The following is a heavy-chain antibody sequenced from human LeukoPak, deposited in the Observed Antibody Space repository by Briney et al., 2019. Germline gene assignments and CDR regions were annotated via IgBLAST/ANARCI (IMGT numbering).Heavy chain of an antibody. CDR1: GYTFHGYY. Sequence: ASVKVSCKASGYTFHGYYMHWVRQAAGQGLEWMGKIDPDSGATTYAQKFLGRVTMTRDTSITTVYMELSGLRSDDTAVYFCASHSLGHCSSGICYEGDFWGHGTLVTVSS. J-gene: IGHJ4*01. CDR3: ASHSLGHCSSGICYEGDF. CDR2: IDPDSGAT. V-gene: IGHV1-2*02. D-gene: IGHD2-15*01.